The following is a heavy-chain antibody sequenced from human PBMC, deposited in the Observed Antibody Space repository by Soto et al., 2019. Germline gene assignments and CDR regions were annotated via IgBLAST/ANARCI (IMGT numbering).Heavy chain of an antibody. D-gene: IGHD3-16*01. CDR3: ARGNPFNYAGFDV. V-gene: IGHV1-8*01. Sequence: QAHLEQSGAEVKRPGASVKVSCKASGYTFSDFDINWLRQASGQGPEWMGWMNAKSGDTFFAQRFQGKFNMTGDTSLSTDYMEVGSLTSDDTAMYYCARGNPFNYAGFDVWGQGTTVAVSS. J-gene: IGHJ6*02. CDR2: MNAKSGDT. CDR1: GYTFSDFD.